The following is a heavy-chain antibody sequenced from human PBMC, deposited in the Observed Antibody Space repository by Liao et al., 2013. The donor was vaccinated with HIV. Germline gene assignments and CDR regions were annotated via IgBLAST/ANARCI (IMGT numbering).Heavy chain of an antibody. CDR2: INQSGST. D-gene: IGHD3-3*01. CDR3: ARMGTSTEYYDMWSGYYSHVQQGTHFDH. J-gene: IGHJ4*02. V-gene: IGHV4-34*02. CDR1: GGSFSGYY. Sequence: QVQLQQWGAGLLKPSETLSLTCAVYGGSFSGYYWSWVRQAPGKGLEWIGEINQSGSTNYNPSLKSRVTISVDTSKNQFSLKLSSVTAADTAMYYCARMGTSTEYYDMWSGYYSHVQQGTHFDHWGQGTLVTVS.